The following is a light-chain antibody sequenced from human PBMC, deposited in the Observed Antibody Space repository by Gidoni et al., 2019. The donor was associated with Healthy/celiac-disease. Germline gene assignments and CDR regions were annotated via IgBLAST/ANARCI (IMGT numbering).Light chain of an antibody. CDR3: QQYGSLRT. CDR1: QSVSSSY. Sequence: EMVLTQSPGTLSLSPGERATLSCRASQSVSSSYLAWYQQKPGQAPRLLIYGASSRATGIPDRFSGSGSGTDFTLTISRLEPEDFAVYYCQQYGSLRTFGQGTKVEIK. CDR2: GAS. J-gene: IGKJ1*01. V-gene: IGKV3-20*01.